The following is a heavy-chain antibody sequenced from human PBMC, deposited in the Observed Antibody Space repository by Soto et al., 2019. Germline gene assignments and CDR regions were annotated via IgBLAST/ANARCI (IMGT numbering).Heavy chain of an antibody. V-gene: IGHV3-23*01. D-gene: IGHD6-13*01. CDR3: AKDQGSSWYEIDY. J-gene: IGHJ4*02. CDR2: ISGSGGST. Sequence: EVQLLESGGGLVQPGGSLRLSCAASGLTFSNYAVTWVRQAPGKGLEWVSTISGSGGSTYYADSVKGRFTISRDNSKNTLYLQMNSLRAEDTAVYYCAKDQGSSWYEIDYWGQGTLATVSS. CDR1: GLTFSNYA.